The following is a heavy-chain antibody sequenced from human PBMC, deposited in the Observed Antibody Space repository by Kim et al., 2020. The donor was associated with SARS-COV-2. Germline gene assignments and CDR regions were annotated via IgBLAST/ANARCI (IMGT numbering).Heavy chain of an antibody. CDR3: AKGGATGY. V-gene: IGHV3-30*18. D-gene: IGHD4-4*01. CDR1: GFTFSSYG. CDR2: ISYDGSNK. J-gene: IGHJ4*02. Sequence: GGSLRLSCAASGFTFSSYGMHWVRQAPGKGLEWVAVISYDGSNKYYADSVKGRFTISRDNSKNTLYLQMNSLRAEDTAVYYCAKGGATGYWGQGTLVTVS.